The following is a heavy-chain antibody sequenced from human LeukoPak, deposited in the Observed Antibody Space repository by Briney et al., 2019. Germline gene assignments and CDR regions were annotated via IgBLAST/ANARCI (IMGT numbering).Heavy chain of an antibody. J-gene: IGHJ4*02. CDR3: AKDLGDIVVVPAAAFDY. CDR1: GFTFSSYA. CDR2: ISGSGGST. D-gene: IGHD2-2*01. V-gene: IGHV3-23*01. Sequence: PGGSLRLSCAASGFTFSSYAMSWVRQAPGKGLEWVSAISGSGGSTYYADSVKGRFTISRDNSKNTLYLQMNSLRAEDTAVYYCAKDLGDIVVVPAAAFDYWGQGTLVTVSS.